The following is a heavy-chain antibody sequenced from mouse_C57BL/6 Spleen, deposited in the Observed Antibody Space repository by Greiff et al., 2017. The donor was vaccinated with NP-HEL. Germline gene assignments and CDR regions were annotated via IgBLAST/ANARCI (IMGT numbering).Heavy chain of an antibody. CDR2: IHPNSGST. V-gene: IGHV1-64*01. Sequence: VQLQQPGAELVKPGASVKLSCKASGYTFTSYWMHWVKQRPGQGLEWIGMIHPNSGSTNYNEKFKSKATLTVDKSSSTAYMQLSSLTSEDSAVYDCGRDTTVVAETLGYGGKGTTRTASS. J-gene: IGHJ2*01. D-gene: IGHD1-1*01. CDR3: GRDTTVVAETLGY. CDR1: GYTFTSYW.